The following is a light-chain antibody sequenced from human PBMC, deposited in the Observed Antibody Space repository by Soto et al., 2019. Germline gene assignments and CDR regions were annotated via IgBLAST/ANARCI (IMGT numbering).Light chain of an antibody. CDR3: QQRNDWPPMYT. CDR1: QSVSSY. J-gene: IGKJ2*01. Sequence: EIVLTQSPATLSLSPGERATLSYRASQSVSSYLAWYQQKPGQAPRLLIYAVSNRATGIPARFSGSGSGTDFTLTISSLEPEDFAVYYCQQRNDWPPMYTFGQGTKLEIK. CDR2: AVS. V-gene: IGKV3-11*01.